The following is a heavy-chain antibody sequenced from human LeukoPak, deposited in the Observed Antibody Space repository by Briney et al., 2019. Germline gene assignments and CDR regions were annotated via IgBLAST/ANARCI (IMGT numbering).Heavy chain of an antibody. J-gene: IGHJ4*02. D-gene: IGHD1-7*01. CDR3: AKIPLTRGITGTTG. CDR1: GFTFNSYG. V-gene: IGHV3-30*02. CDR2: IWYDGSNK. Sequence: PGGSLRLSCAASGFTFNSYGIHWVRQAPGKGLEWVAVIWYDGSNKYYADSVKGRFTISRDNSKNTLYLQMNSLRAEDTAVYYCAKIPLTRGITGTTGWGQGTLVTVSS.